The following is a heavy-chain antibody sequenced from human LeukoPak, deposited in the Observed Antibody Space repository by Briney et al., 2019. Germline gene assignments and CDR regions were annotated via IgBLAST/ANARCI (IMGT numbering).Heavy chain of an antibody. CDR1: GGSFSGYY. CDR2: INHSGST. V-gene: IGHV4-34*01. CDR3: AIYGDYTFAY. J-gene: IGHJ4*02. D-gene: IGHD4-17*01. Sequence: MASETLSLTCAVYGGSFSGYYRSWIRQPPGKGLEWIGKINHSGSTNYNPSLKSRVTMSVDTSKNQFSLNLSSVTAADTAVYYCAIYGDYTFAYWGQGTLVTVSS.